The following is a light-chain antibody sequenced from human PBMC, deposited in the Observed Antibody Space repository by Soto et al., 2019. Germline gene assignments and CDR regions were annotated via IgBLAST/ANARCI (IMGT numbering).Light chain of an antibody. CDR1: QSISSGY. Sequence: MALTQSPGTLSFSQRVRATLSGRASQSISSGYLAWYQQKPGQTPRLLIYGTSNRASGIPDRFSGSGSGTDFTLTISRLEPEDFAVYYCQQYGSSPTTFGQGTKVDIK. CDR3: QQYGSSPTT. V-gene: IGKV3-20*01. J-gene: IGKJ1*01. CDR2: GTS.